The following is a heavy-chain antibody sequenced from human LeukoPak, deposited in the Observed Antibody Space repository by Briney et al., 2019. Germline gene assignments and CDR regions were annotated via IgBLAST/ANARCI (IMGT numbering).Heavy chain of an antibody. Sequence: TSETLSLTCTVSGGSTSSYYWSWIRQPPGKGLEWIGYIYYSGSTNYNPSLKSRVTISVDTSKNQFSLKLSPVTAADTAVYYCARQWGYFDYWGQGTLVTVSS. V-gene: IGHV4-59*08. J-gene: IGHJ4*02. CDR3: ARQWGYFDY. CDR1: GGSTSSYY. D-gene: IGHD3-16*01. CDR2: IYYSGST.